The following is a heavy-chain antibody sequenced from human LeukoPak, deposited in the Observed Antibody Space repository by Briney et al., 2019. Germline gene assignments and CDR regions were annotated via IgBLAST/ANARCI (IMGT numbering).Heavy chain of an antibody. CDR3: ATGPRDIVVVVAAHLV. D-gene: IGHD2-15*01. J-gene: IGHJ4*02. CDR1: EGTFSSYA. CDR2: IIPIFGTA. V-gene: IGHV1-69*01. Sequence: SVKVSCKASEGTFSSYAISWVRQAPGQGLEWMGGIIPIFGTANYAQKFQGRVTITADESTSTAYMELSSLRSEDTAVYYCATGPRDIVVVVAAHLVWGQGTLVTVSS.